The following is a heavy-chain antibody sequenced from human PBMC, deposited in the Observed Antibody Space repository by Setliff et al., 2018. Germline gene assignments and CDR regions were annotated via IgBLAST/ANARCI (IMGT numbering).Heavy chain of an antibody. CDR3: VRGYCSSSSCYGTMGY. D-gene: IGHD2-2*01. CDR1: GFTFVNYW. Sequence: GGSLRLSCAASGFTFVNYWMHWVRQAPGKGLVWVSSISSSSSYIYYADSVKGRFTISRDNAKNTLYLQMNSLRAEDTAVYYCVRGYCSSSSCYGTMGYWGQGTLVTVSS. J-gene: IGHJ4*02. V-gene: IGHV3-21*01. CDR2: ISSSSSYI.